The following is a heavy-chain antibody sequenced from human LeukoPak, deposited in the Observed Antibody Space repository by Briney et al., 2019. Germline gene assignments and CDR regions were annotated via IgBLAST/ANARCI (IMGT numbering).Heavy chain of an antibody. D-gene: IGHD2-21*02. J-gene: IGHJ3*02. CDR2: ISYDGSNK. CDR3: ARVIVVVTAIPYWAFDI. Sequence: GRSLRLSCAAPGFTFSSYAMHWVRQAPGKGLEWVAVISYDGSNKYYADSVKGRFTISRDNSKNTLYLQMNSLRAEDTAVYYCARVIVVVTAIPYWAFDIWGQGTMVTVSS. CDR1: GFTFSSYA. V-gene: IGHV3-30*04.